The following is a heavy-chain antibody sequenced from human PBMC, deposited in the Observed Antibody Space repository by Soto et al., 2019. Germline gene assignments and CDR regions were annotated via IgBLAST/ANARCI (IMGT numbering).Heavy chain of an antibody. CDR3: ARGGRGGLSTPFDY. Sequence: GGSLRLSCAASGFTFSSYAMHWVRQAPGKGLEWVAVISYDGSNKYYADSVKGRFTISRDNSKNTLYLQMNSLRAEDTAVYYCARGGRGGLSTPFDYWGQGTLVTVSS. CDR1: GFTFSSYA. D-gene: IGHD3-16*02. CDR2: ISYDGSNK. J-gene: IGHJ4*02. V-gene: IGHV3-30-3*01.